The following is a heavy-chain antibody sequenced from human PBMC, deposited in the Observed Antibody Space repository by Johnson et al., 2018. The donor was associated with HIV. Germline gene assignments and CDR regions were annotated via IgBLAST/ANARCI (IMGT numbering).Heavy chain of an antibody. CDR2: ISYDGSSK. J-gene: IGHJ3*02. CDR3: ARVRGGTGHGAFDI. CDR1: AFTFSNYA. Sequence: QEQLVESGGGVVQPGRSLRLACAASAFTFSNYAMHWVRQAPGKGLEWVAVISYDGSSKYYAESLKGRCSISRDNSMNTLYLQMNSLRTEDSAVYYCARVRGGTGHGAFDIWGQGTMVTVSS. V-gene: IGHV3-30-3*01.